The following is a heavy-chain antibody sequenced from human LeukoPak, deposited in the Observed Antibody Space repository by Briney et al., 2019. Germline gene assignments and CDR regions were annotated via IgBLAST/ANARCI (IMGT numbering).Heavy chain of an antibody. J-gene: IGHJ4*02. CDR2: INHSGST. CDR1: GGSFSGYY. V-gene: IGHV4-34*01. Sequence: SETLSLTCAVYGGSFSGYYWSWIRQPPGKGLEWIGEINHSGSTNYNPSLKSRVTISVDTSKNQFSLKLSSVTAADTAVYYCASLYSGRRDYWGQGTLVTVSS. D-gene: IGHD1-26*01. CDR3: ASLYSGRRDY.